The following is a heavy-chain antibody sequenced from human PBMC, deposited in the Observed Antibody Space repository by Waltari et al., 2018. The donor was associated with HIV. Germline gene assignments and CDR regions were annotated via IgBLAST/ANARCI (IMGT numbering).Heavy chain of an antibody. V-gene: IGHV4-39*01. Sequence: QLQLQESGPGLVKPSETLSLTCTVSGRSISSSSYYWGWIRNPPGKGLEWIGSIYYSGSTYYNPSLKSRVTISVDKSKNQFSLKLSSVTAADTAVYYCASIAPTYYYDSSGYWGHWDQGTLVTVSS. CDR1: GRSISSSSYY. D-gene: IGHD3-22*01. CDR3: ASIAPTYYYDSSGYWGH. J-gene: IGHJ4*02. CDR2: IYYSGST.